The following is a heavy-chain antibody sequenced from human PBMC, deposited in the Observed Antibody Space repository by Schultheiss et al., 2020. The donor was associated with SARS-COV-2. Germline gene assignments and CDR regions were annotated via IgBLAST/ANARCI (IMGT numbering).Heavy chain of an antibody. CDR2: ISSSGSTK. CDR3: ARDGYQLLSYAFDI. Sequence: GGSLRLSCTASGFTFGDYAMSWVRQAPGKGLEWVSYISSSGSTKYYADSVKGRFTISRDNAKNSLYLQMNSLRAEDTAVYYCARDGYQLLSYAFDIWGQGTMVTVSS. D-gene: IGHD2-2*01. CDR1: GFTFGDYA. V-gene: IGHV3-48*03. J-gene: IGHJ3*02.